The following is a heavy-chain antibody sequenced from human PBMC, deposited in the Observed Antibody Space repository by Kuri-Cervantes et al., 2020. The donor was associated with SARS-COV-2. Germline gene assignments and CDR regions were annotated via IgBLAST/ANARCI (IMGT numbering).Heavy chain of an antibody. CDR3: AKDGYDYIWGSYGGAFDI. V-gene: IGHV3-9*01. J-gene: IGHJ3*02. Sequence: SLKISCAASGFTFDDYAMHWVRQAPGKGLEWVSGISWNSGSIGYADSVKGRFTISRDNAKNSLYLQMNSLRAEDTALYYCAKDGYDYIWGSYGGAFDIWGQGTMVTVSS. D-gene: IGHD3-16*01. CDR2: ISWNSGSI. CDR1: GFTFDDYA.